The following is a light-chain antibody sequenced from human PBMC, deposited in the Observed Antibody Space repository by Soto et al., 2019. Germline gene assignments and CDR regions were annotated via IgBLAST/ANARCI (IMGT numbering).Light chain of an antibody. CDR3: QQRSNWPPIT. CDR2: DAF. V-gene: IGKV3-11*01. CDR1: QSVRSY. J-gene: IGKJ5*01. Sequence: EIVLTQSPATLSLSPGERATLSCRASQSVRSYLAWYQQKPGQAPRLLIFDAFYRATGVPARFSGSGSGTDFTLTISSLEPEDFAVYYCQQRSNWPPITFGQGTRLEIK.